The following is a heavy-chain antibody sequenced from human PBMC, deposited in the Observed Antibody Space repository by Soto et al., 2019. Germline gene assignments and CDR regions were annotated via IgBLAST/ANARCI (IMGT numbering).Heavy chain of an antibody. CDR1: GGTFSSYA. CDR2: IIPIFGTA. Sequence: SVKVSCNASGGTFSSYAISWVRQAPGQGLEWMGGIIPIFGTANYAQKFQGRVTITADESTSTAYMELSSLRSEDTAVYYCARVSYGSGPNWFDPWGQGTLVTVSS. D-gene: IGHD3-10*01. CDR3: ARVSYGSGPNWFDP. J-gene: IGHJ5*02. V-gene: IGHV1-69*01.